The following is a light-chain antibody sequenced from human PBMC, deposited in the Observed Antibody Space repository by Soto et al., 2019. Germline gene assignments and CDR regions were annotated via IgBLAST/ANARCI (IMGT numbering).Light chain of an antibody. CDR2: GAS. Sequence: DIQMTQSPSSLSASVGDRVTITCRASQSISRNLNWYQQKPGTAPKLLMFGASTLQSGVPSRFSGSGSGTDFTLTITSLQPEDFVTYYCQQSYNTPRTFGQGTKVEI. J-gene: IGKJ1*01. CDR1: QSISRN. V-gene: IGKV1-39*01. CDR3: QQSYNTPRT.